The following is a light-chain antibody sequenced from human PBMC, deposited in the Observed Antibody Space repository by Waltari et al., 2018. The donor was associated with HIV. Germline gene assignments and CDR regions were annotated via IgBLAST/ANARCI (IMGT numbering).Light chain of an antibody. CDR2: RDN. J-gene: IGLJ1*01. CDR1: ALSNRY. Sequence: SYDLTQPPSVSVSPGQTARITCPGDALSNRYVYWYQQKPGQAPVMVIYRDNERPPGIPELFSGSSSETTVTLSISGVQAEDEADYYCQVADSSGTYVFGTGTKVTVL. V-gene: IGLV3-25*03. CDR3: QVADSSGTYV.